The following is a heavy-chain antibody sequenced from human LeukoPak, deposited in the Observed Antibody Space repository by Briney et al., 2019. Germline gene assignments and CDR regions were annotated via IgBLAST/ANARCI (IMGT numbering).Heavy chain of an antibody. CDR3: AHRKNYYDSSVFDY. V-gene: IGHV2-5*02. CDR1: GFSLNTRGVG. D-gene: IGHD3-22*01. J-gene: IGHJ4*02. Sequence: SGPTLVKPTQTLTLTCTFSGFSLNTRGVGVGWIRQPPGRALEWLALIYWDDGRRYSPSLKSRLTITKDTSKNQVVLTMTNMDPVDTATYYCAHRKNYYDSSVFDYWGQGTLVTVSS. CDR2: IYWDDGR.